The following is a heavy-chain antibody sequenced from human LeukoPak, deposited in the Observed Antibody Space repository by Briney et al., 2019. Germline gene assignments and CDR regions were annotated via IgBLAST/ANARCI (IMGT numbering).Heavy chain of an antibody. Sequence: PSETLSLTCTVSGGSISSYYWSWIRQPPGKGLEWIGYIYYSGSTYYNPSLKSRVTISVDTSKNQFSLKLSSVTAADTAVYYCAGIEGDYDFDYWGQGTLVTVSS. CDR2: IYYSGST. V-gene: IGHV4-59*08. CDR1: GGSISSYY. D-gene: IGHD4-17*01. J-gene: IGHJ4*02. CDR3: AGIEGDYDFDY.